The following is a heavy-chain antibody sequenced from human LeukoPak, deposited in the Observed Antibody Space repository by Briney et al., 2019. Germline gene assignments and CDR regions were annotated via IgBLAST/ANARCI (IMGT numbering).Heavy chain of an antibody. J-gene: IGHJ4*02. CDR2: INPNSGGT. CDR1: GYTFTGYY. D-gene: IGHD1-1*01. CDR3: ARSTGTTSGFDY. V-gene: IGHV1-2*02. Sequence: ASVKVSCKASGYTFTGYYMHWVRQAPGQGLEWMGWINPNSGGTNYAQKFQGRVTMTRDTSISTAYMELSRLRSDDTAVYYCARSTGTTSGFDYWGQGTLVTVSS.